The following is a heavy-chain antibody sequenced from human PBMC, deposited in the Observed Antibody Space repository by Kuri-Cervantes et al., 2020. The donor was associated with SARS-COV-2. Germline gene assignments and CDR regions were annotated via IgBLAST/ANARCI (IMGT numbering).Heavy chain of an antibody. Sequence: GESLKISCAASGFTFSSYWMHWVRQAPGKGLVWVSRINSDGSSTSYADSVKGRFTISRDNAKNTLYLQMNSLRAEDTAVYYCARVVTESGSEDYWGQGTLVTVSS. D-gene: IGHD1-26*01. V-gene: IGHV3-74*01. CDR2: INSDGSST. J-gene: IGHJ4*02. CDR3: ARVVTESGSEDY. CDR1: GFTFSSYW.